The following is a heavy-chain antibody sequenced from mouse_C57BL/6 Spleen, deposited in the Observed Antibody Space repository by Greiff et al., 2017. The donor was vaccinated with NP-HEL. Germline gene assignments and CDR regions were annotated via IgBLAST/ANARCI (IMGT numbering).Heavy chain of an antibody. CDR1: GYTFTSYW. D-gene: IGHD1-1*01. J-gene: IGHJ4*01. V-gene: IGHV1-5*01. CDR3: TITTVVADYYAMDY. CDR2: IYPGNSDT. Sequence: EVMLVESGTVLARPGASVKMSCKTSGYTFTSYWMHWVKQRPGQGLEWIGAIYPGNSDTSYNQKFKGKAKLTAVTSASTAYMELSSLTNEDSAVYYCTITTVVADYYAMDYWGQGTSVTVSS.